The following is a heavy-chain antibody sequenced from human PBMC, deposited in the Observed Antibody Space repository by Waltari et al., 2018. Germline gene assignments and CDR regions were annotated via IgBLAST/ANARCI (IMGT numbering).Heavy chain of an antibody. Sequence: QVQLQQWGAGLLKPSETLSLTCAVYGGSFSGYYWSWIRQPPGKGPEWIGEIHHSGSTNYNPSLNSRVTISVDTSKNQFSLKLSSVTAADTAVYYCARKGATKVVAAIFFHNGPFDIWGQGTMVTVSS. V-gene: IGHV4-34*01. CDR2: IHHSGST. D-gene: IGHD2-15*01. CDR1: GGSFSGYY. J-gene: IGHJ3*02. CDR3: ARKGATKVVAAIFFHNGPFDI.